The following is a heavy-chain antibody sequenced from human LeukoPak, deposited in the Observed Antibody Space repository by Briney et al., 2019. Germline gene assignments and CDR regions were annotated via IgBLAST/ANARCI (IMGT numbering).Heavy chain of an antibody. CDR1: GYSASSGFF. CDR3: TRGVALSDHGIIDS. J-gene: IGHJ4*02. V-gene: IGHV4-38-2*01. CDR2: IYHNGIT. D-gene: IGHD1-1*01. Sequence: SETLSLTCAVSGYSASSGFFWGWIRQPPGKGLEGIATIYHNGITHYNPSLKSRVTISVDTSKNQFSLKMSSVTAADTAVYYCTRGVALSDHGIIDSWGQGTLATVSS.